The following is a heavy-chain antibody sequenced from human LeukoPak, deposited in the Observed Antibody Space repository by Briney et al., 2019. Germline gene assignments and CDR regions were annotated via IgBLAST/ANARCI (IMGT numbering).Heavy chain of an antibody. CDR1: GFTLDDYA. CDR3: AKGLYYMDV. Sequence: PGGSLRLSCAASGFTLDDYAMHWVRQAPGKGLEWVSGISWNGGSIGYADSVKGRFTISRDNAKNSLYLHMNSPRAEDTALYYCAKGLYYMDVWGKGTTVTVSS. CDR2: ISWNGGSI. V-gene: IGHV3-9*01. J-gene: IGHJ6*03.